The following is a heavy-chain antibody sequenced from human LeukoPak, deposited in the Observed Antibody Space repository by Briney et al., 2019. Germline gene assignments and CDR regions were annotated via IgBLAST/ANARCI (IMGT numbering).Heavy chain of an antibody. CDR2: ISTSSSYI. CDR3: ARDHDGVVGTTGGIDY. D-gene: IGHD1-7*01. J-gene: IGHJ4*02. Sequence: GGSLRLSCTASGFTFEYYAMSWVRQAPGKGLEWVSSISTSSSYIYYADSVKGRFTISRDNAKNSLYLQMNSLRAEDTAMYYCARDHDGVVGTTGGIDYWGQGTLVTVSS. V-gene: IGHV3-21*01. CDR1: GFTFEYYA.